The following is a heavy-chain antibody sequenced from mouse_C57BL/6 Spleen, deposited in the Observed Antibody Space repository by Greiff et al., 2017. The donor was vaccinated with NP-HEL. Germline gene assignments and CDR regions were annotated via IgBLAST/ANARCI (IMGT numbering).Heavy chain of an antibody. Sequence: VQLQQPGAELVKPGASVKLSCKASGYTFTSYWMQWVKQRPGQGLEWIGEIDPSDSYTNYNQKFKGKATLTVDTSSSTAYMQLSSLTSEDSAVYYCAKVVATDFDVWGTGTTVTVSS. CDR1: GYTFTSYW. V-gene: IGHV1-50*01. CDR3: AKVVATDFDV. J-gene: IGHJ1*03. D-gene: IGHD1-1*01. CDR2: IDPSDSYT.